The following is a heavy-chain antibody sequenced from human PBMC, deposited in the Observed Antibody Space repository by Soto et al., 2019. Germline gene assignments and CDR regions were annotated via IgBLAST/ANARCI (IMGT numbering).Heavy chain of an antibody. Sequence: NPSETLSLTCFVSGSSISPYYWTWIRQSPGKGLEWIGNIYYSGSTNYNPSLKSRVTISVDTSKKQFSLKLTSVTAADTAVYYCSRVGGYYGDYPNFDYWGQGTRVTVSS. CDR3: SRVGGYYGDYPNFDY. D-gene: IGHD4-17*01. V-gene: IGHV4-59*01. J-gene: IGHJ4*02. CDR1: GSSISPYY. CDR2: IYYSGST.